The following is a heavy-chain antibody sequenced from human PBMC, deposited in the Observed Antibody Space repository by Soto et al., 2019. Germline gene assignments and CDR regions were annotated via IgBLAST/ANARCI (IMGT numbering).Heavy chain of an antibody. Sequence: EVQILESGGDSVQPGGSLRLSCAISGFTFRSYAMSWVRQAPGKGLEWVSGISGTGGSTYYADSVKGRFTISRDNSKNTLDLQMNSVRSEATALYDFAKGSVMGQIVYVDNWGQGARVTVSS. CDR2: ISGTGGST. D-gene: IGHD3-16*01. V-gene: IGHV3-23*01. J-gene: IGHJ4*02. CDR1: GFTFRSYA. CDR3: AKGSVMGQIVYVDN.